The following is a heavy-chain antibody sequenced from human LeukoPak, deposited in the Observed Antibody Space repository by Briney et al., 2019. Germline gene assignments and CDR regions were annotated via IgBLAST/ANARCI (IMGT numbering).Heavy chain of an antibody. J-gene: IGHJ4*02. V-gene: IGHV4-39*07. D-gene: IGHD1-1*01. Sequence: SETLSLTCSVSGGSISRSSYYWGWIRQPPGKGLEWIGEINHSGSTNYNPSLKSRVTISVDTSKNQFSLKLSSVTAADTAVYYCARGPTGTPGYFDYWGQGTLVTVSS. CDR2: INHSGST. CDR3: ARGPTGTPGYFDY. CDR1: GGSISRSSYY.